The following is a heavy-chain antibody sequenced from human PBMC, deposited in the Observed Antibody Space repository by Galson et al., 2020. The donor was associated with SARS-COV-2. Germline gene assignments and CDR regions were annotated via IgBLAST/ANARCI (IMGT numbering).Heavy chain of an antibody. V-gene: IGHV4-39*07. D-gene: IGHD5-12*01. CDR3: ARDWGATNSYYFDY. CDR2: IYYSGST. Sequence: SETLSLTCTVSGGSISSSSYYWGWIRQPPGKGLECIGSIYYSGSTYYNPSLKSRVTISVDTSKNQFSLKLSSVTAADTAVYYCARDWGATNSYYFDYWGQGTLVTVSS. J-gene: IGHJ4*02. CDR1: GGSISSSSYY.